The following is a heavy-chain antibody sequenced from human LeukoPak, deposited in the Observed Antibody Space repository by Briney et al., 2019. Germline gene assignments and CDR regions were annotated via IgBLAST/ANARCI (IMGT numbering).Heavy chain of an antibody. D-gene: IGHD3-22*01. V-gene: IGHV4-59*12. Sequence: SETLSLTCTVSGGSISSYYWSWIRQPPGKGLEWIGYIYYSGSTNYNPSLKSRVTISVDTSKNQFSLKLSSVTAADTAVYYCVRDQYYYDSSGYYLLDQWGQGTLVTVSS. J-gene: IGHJ4*02. CDR2: IYYSGST. CDR1: GGSISSYY. CDR3: VRDQYYYDSSGYYLLDQ.